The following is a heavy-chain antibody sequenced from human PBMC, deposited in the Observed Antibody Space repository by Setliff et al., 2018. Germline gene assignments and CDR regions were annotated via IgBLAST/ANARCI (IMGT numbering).Heavy chain of an antibody. V-gene: IGHV3-23*01. Sequence: GGSLRLSCAASGFTFSSFAMSWVRQGPGKGLEWVSGISGSGGNTYYADSVKGRFTISRDNSNNTLYLQMNSLRADDTATYYCAKELGNIAAAGTVDYWGQGTLVTVSS. CDR3: AKELGNIAAAGTVDY. D-gene: IGHD6-13*01. CDR2: ISGSGGNT. CDR1: GFTFSSFA. J-gene: IGHJ4*02.